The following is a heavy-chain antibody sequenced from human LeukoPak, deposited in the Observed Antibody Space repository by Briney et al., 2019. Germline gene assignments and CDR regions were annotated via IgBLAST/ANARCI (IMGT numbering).Heavy chain of an antibody. V-gene: IGHV1-69*05. Sequence: SVKVSCKASGGTFSSYAISWVRQAPGQGLEWMGGIIPIFGTANYAQKFQGRVTITTDESTSTAYMELSSLRSEDTAVYYCAGGKQLERHNNWFDPWGQGTLVTVSS. CDR1: GGTFSSYA. CDR3: AGGKQLERHNNWFDP. J-gene: IGHJ5*02. CDR2: IIPIFGTA. D-gene: IGHD1-1*01.